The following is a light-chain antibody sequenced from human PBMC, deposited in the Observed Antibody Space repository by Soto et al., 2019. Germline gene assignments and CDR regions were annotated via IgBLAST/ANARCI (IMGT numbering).Light chain of an antibody. J-gene: IGLJ2*01. CDR3: VSYTRTTTLV. CDR1: NSDVGGYKY. V-gene: IGLV2-14*03. CDR2: GVD. Sequence: QSVLTQPASVSGSPGQSITISCTGTNSDVGGYKYVSWYQHQPGKAPKLMFYGVDNRPSGVSNRFSASKSGNTASLTISGLQAEDEAEYYCVSYTRTTTLVFGGGTKLTVL.